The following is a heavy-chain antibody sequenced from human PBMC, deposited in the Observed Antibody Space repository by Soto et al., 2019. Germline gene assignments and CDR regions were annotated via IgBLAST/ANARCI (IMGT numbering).Heavy chain of an antibody. CDR1: GFTFSRNG. D-gene: IGHD6-13*01. Sequence: GGSLRLSCAASGFTFSRNGMHWVRQAPGKGLEWVAVIWYDGTNKYYVDSVKGRFTISRDNSKNTLYLQMDSLRAEDTGVYYCARDRVGVAVGGDFAMDVWRQGTTVTVSS. J-gene: IGHJ6*02. CDR2: IWYDGTNK. V-gene: IGHV3-33*01. CDR3: ARDRVGVAVGGDFAMDV.